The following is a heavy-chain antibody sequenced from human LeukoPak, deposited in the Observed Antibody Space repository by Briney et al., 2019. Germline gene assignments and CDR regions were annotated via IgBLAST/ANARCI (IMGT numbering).Heavy chain of an antibody. CDR3: ARDQGGVGFDP. V-gene: IGHV3-74*01. CDR2: INSDGSST. Sequence: GGSLRLSCAASGFTFSSYWMHWVRHAPGKGLVWVSRINSDGSSTSYADSVKGRFTISRDNAKNTLYLQMNSLRAEDTAAYYCARDQGGVGFDPWGQGTLVTVSS. D-gene: IGHD1-26*01. J-gene: IGHJ5*02. CDR1: GFTFSSYW.